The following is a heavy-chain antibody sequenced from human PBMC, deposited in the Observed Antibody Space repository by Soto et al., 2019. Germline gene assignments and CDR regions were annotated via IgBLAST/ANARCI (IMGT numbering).Heavy chain of an antibody. V-gene: IGHV1-18*01. CDR3: ARVVVPAAPYGMDV. CDR1: GYTFTSYG. J-gene: IGHJ6*02. CDR2: ISAYNGNT. D-gene: IGHD2-2*01. Sequence: ASVNVSCKASGYTFTSYGISWVRQAPGQGLEWMGWISAYNGNTNYAQKLQGRVTMTTDTSTSTAYMELRSLRSDDTAVYYCARVVVPAAPYGMDVSGQGTTVNVSS.